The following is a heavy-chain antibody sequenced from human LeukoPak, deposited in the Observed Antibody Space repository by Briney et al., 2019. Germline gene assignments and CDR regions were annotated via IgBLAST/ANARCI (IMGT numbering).Heavy chain of an antibody. Sequence: SETLSLTCTVSGGSIISYYRSWIRQPPGRGLEWIGYIYYSGSTNYNPSLKSRVTISVDTSKNQFSLKLSSVTAADTAVYYCARHDLGGTYYYYYYMEVWGKGTTVTVSS. CDR1: GGSIISYY. D-gene: IGHD2-15*01. CDR3: ARHDLGGTYYYYYYMEV. CDR2: IYYSGST. J-gene: IGHJ6*03. V-gene: IGHV4-59*08.